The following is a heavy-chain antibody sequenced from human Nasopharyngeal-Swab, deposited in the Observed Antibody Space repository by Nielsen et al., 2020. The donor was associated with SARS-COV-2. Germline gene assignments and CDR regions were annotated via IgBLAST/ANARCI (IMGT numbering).Heavy chain of an antibody. V-gene: IGHV3-30*03. CDR3: ARDLRKYYYLDV. Sequence: GESLKISCAASGFTFSSYSMNWARQAPGKGLEWVAVMSNDGKNIYYADSVKGRFTISRDNSKNTLYLQMNSLRADDTAVYYCARDLRKYYYLDVWGKGTTFTVSS. J-gene: IGHJ6*03. CDR1: GFTFSSYS. CDR2: MSNDGKNI.